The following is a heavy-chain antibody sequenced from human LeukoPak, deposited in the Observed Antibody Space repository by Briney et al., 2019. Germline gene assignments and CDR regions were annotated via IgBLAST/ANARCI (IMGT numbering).Heavy chain of an antibody. V-gene: IGHV4-31*03. J-gene: IGHJ4*02. D-gene: IGHD6-19*01. CDR3: ARDRSGASSGLYYFDY. Sequence: SETLSLTCTVSGGSISSGGYYWSWIRQHPGKGLEWIGYIYYSGSTYYNPSLKSRVTISVDTSKNQFSPKLSSVTAADTAVYYCARDRSGASSGLYYFDYWGQGTLVTVSS. CDR2: IYYSGST. CDR1: GGSISSGGYY.